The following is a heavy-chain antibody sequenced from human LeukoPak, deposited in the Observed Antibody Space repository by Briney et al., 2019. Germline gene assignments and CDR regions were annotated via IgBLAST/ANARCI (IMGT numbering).Heavy chain of an antibody. CDR1: GFAFNNYG. J-gene: IGHJ4*02. D-gene: IGHD5-24*01. V-gene: IGHV3-33*01. CDR2: IWYDGSDK. CDR3: ARDRGGRWLQVYYFDY. Sequence: GGSLRLSCAASGFAFNNYGMHWVRQAPGKGLEWVAVIWYDGSDKYYADSVKGRFTISRDNSKNTLYLRVNSLRAEDTAMYYCARDRGGRWLQVYYFDYWGQGTLVTVSS.